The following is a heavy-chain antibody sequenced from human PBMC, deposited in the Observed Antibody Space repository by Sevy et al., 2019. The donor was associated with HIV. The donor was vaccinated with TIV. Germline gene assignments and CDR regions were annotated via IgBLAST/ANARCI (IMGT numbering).Heavy chain of an antibody. D-gene: IGHD6-6*01. J-gene: IGHJ4*02. CDR1: GGSISSYY. CDR2: IYTSGST. Sequence: SETLSLTCTVSGGSISSYYWGWIRQPAGKGLEWIGRIYTSGSTNYNPSLKSRVTMSVDTSKNQFSLKLSSVTAADTAVYYCAREGVAARVGYFDYWGQGTLVTVSS. V-gene: IGHV4-4*07. CDR3: AREGVAARVGYFDY.